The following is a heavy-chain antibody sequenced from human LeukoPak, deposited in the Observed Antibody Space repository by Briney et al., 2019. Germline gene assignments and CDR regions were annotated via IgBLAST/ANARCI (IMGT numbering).Heavy chain of an antibody. D-gene: IGHD4-17*01. Sequence: SEPLSLTCTVSGGSISSSSYYWGWIRQPPGKGLEWIGSIYYSGSTYYNPSLKSRVTISVDTSKNQFSLKLSSVTAADTAVYYCARHGYGEDYWGQGTLVTVSS. CDR3: ARHGYGEDY. J-gene: IGHJ4*02. CDR1: GGSISSSSYY. V-gene: IGHV4-39*01. CDR2: IYYSGST.